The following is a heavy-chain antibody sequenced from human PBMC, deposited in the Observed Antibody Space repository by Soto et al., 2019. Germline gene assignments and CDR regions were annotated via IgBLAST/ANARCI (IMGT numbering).Heavy chain of an antibody. V-gene: IGHV4-59*01. J-gene: IGHJ4*02. CDR2: IYYSGST. CDR1: GRSISSYY. Sequence: SYTLSLTCTVSGRSISSYYWSWIRQPPGKGLEWIGYIYYSGSTNYNPSLKSRVTISVDTSKNQLYLKMSSVTAADTDVYYCARAFGYSYGYYYFDYWGQGTRVPVS. CDR3: ARAFGYSYGYYYFDY. D-gene: IGHD5-18*01.